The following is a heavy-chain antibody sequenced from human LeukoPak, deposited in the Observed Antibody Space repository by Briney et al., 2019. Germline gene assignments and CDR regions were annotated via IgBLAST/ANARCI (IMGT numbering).Heavy chain of an antibody. D-gene: IGHD4-11*01. Sequence: ASLKGSCETSGDTLTSDGISWVRQAPGHGLEWTGWVSPYKGNTIYTQKLQGRVTMTTDTSTRTAYMELRSLRSDDTAVYFWAREITTANFDYWGQGTLVTVSS. CDR2: VSPYKGNT. CDR3: AREITTANFDY. V-gene: IGHV1-18*01. CDR1: GDTLTSDG. J-gene: IGHJ4*02.